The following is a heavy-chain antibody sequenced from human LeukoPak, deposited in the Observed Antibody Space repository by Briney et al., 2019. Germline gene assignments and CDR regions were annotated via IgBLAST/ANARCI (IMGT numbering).Heavy chain of an antibody. CDR2: ISGSGSDT. V-gene: IGHV3-23*01. CDR1: GFTFSRNA. Sequence: PGGSLRLSCAASGFTFSRNAMIWVRQAPRKGLEWVSAISGSGSDTYYADSVKGRFTIFRDNSKNTVYLRMNSLRAEDTAVYYCAKDPWGSRGYFDYWGQGTLVTVSS. J-gene: IGHJ4*02. CDR3: AKDPWGSRGYFDY. D-gene: IGHD7-27*01.